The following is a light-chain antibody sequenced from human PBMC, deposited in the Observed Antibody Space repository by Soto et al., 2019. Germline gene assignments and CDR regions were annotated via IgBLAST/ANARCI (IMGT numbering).Light chain of an antibody. CDR2: EVS. Sequence: QSALTQPASVSGSPGQSITISCTGASSDIGSYKYVSWYQQHPGKAPKLMIYEVSNRPSGVSDRFSGSKSGNTASLTISGLEAGDEADYYCSSYTESSPLVFGTGNKVTVL. V-gene: IGLV2-14*01. CDR1: SSDIGSYKY. CDR3: SSYTESSPLV. J-gene: IGLJ1*01.